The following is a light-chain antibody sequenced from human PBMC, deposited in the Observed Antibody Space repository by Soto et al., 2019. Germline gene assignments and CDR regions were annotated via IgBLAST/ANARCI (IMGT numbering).Light chain of an antibody. CDR1: SSDVGGYNY. CDR2: DVS. Sequence: QSALTQPASVSGSPGQSITISCTGTSSDVGGYNYVSWYQQHPGKAPKLIIYDVSNRPSGVSNRFSGSKSGNTASLTISGLQAEDEADYHCSSYTTSRTVLFGGGTKVTVL. V-gene: IGLV2-14*03. J-gene: IGLJ2*01. CDR3: SSYTTSRTVL.